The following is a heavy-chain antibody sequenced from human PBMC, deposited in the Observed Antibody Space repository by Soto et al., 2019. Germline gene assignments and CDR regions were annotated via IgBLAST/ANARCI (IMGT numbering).Heavy chain of an antibody. CDR3: AKDVAAAYYYYYYYMDV. V-gene: IGHV3-23*01. CDR2: ISGSGGST. D-gene: IGHD6-13*01. Sequence: EVQLLESGGGLVQPGGSLRLSCAASGFTFSSYAMSLVRQAPGKGLEWVSAISGSGGSTYYADSVKGRFTISRDNSKNTLYLQMNSLRAEDTAVYYCAKDVAAAYYYYYYYMDVWGKGTTVTVSS. CDR1: GFTFSSYA. J-gene: IGHJ6*03.